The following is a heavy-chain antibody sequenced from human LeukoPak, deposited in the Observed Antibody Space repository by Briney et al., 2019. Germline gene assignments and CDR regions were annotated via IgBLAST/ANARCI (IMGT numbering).Heavy chain of an antibody. CDR1: GFTFSSYS. Sequence: GGSLRLPCAASGFTFSSYSMNWVRQAPGKGLEWVSYISSDSRTIYYADSVKGRFTISRDNAKNSLYLQMNSLRAEDTAVYYCARDTRSLMDVWGQGTTVTVSS. CDR3: ARDTRSLMDV. J-gene: IGHJ6*02. D-gene: IGHD3-16*02. V-gene: IGHV3-48*01. CDR2: ISSDSRTI.